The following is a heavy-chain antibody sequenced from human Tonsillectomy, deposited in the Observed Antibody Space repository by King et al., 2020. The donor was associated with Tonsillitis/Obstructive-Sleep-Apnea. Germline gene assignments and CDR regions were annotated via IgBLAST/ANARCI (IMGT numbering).Heavy chain of an antibody. CDR1: GYTFTDYY. Sequence: VQLVESGAEVKKPGALVKVSCKASGYTFTDYYMHWVRQAPGQGLEWMGRINPNSGDRNLAQKFQGRVAMTGDTSMSTAYMELSRLRSDDTAVYYCARRYCSSTRCFPDYWGQGTLVTVSS. CDR2: INPNSGDR. CDR3: ARRYCSSTRCFPDY. J-gene: IGHJ4*02. V-gene: IGHV1-2*06. D-gene: IGHD2-2*01.